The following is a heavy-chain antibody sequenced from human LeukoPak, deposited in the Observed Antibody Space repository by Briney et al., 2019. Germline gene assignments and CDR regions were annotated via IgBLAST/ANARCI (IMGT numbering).Heavy chain of an antibody. CDR2: IKQDGSEK. CDR1: GITFSSYS. D-gene: IGHD1-26*01. CDR3: ARSGPVGSYYYYYYMDV. V-gene: IGHV3-7*01. Sequence: GGSLRLSCAASGITFSSYSMNWVRQAPGKGLEWVANIKQDGSEKYYVDSVKGRFTISRDNAKNSLYLQMNSLRAEDTAVYYCARSGPVGSYYYYYYMDVWGKGTTVTVSS. J-gene: IGHJ6*03.